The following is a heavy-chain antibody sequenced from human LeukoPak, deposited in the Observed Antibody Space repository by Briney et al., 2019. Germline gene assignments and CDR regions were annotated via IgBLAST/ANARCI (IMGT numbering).Heavy chain of an antibody. J-gene: IGHJ4*02. CDR1: GGSISSSSYY. CDR3: ARPGIAVAGTYGTFDY. D-gene: IGHD6-19*01. CDR2: IYYSGST. Sequence: PSETLSLTCTVSGGSISSSSYYWGWIRQPPGKGLEWIGSIYYSGSTYYNPSLKSRVTISVDTSKNQFSLKLSSVTAADTAVYYCARPGIAVAGTYGTFDYWGQGTLVTVSS. V-gene: IGHV4-39*01.